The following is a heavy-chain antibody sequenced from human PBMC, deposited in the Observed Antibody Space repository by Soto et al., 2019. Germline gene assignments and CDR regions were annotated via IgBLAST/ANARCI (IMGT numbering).Heavy chain of an antibody. CDR1: GFTFSNAW. CDR3: TSISTVTTAFMYYYYYMDV. D-gene: IGHD4-17*01. J-gene: IGHJ6*03. V-gene: IGHV3-15*01. Sequence: PGGSLRLSCAASGFTFSNAWMSWVRQAPGKGLEWVGRIKSKTDGGTTDYAAPVKGRFTISRDDSKNTLYLQMNSLKTEDTAVYYCTSISTVTTAFMYYYYYMDVWGKGTTVTVSS. CDR2: IKSKTDGGTT.